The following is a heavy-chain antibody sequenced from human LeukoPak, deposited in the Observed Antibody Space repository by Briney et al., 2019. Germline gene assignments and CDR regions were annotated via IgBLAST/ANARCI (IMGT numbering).Heavy chain of an antibody. J-gene: IGHJ3*02. CDR1: GGSFSGYY. D-gene: IGHD3-22*01. V-gene: IGHV4-34*01. CDR2: INHSGST. Sequence: PSETLSLTCAVYGGSFSGYYWSWIRQPPGKGLEWIGEINHSGSTNYNPSLKSRVTISVDTSKNQFSLKLSSVTAADTAVYYCARHLYDSSGYYLDAFDIWGQGTMVTVSS. CDR3: ARHLYDSSGYYLDAFDI.